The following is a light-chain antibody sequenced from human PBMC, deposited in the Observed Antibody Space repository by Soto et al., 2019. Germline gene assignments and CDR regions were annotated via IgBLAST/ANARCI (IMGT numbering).Light chain of an antibody. CDR2: GNN. J-gene: IGLJ3*02. Sequence: QSVLTQPPSVSGAPGQRVTIPCTGSSSNIGSGYDVHWYQQLPGTAPKLLIYGNNNRPSGVPDRFSGSKSGTSASLAITGLQAEDEADYYCQSYDSSLSDWVFGGGTKLTVL. CDR1: SSNIGSGYD. V-gene: IGLV1-40*01. CDR3: QSYDSSLSDWV.